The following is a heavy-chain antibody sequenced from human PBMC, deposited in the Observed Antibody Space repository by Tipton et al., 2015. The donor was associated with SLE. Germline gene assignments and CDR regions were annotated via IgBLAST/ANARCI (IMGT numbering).Heavy chain of an antibody. CDR2: IYHSGST. CDR3: ARGVTFSITGTRGAFDI. Sequence: LRLSCAVSGYSISSGYYWGWIRQPPGKGLEWIGSIYHSGSTYYNPSLKSRVTISVDTSKNQFSLKLSSVTAADTAVYYCARGVTFSITGTRGAFDIWGQGTMVTVSS. D-gene: IGHD1-7*01. J-gene: IGHJ3*02. V-gene: IGHV4-38-2*01. CDR1: GYSISSGYY.